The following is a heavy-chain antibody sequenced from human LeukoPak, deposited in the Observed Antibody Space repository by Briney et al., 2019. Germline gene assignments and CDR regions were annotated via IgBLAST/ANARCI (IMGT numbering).Heavy chain of an antibody. J-gene: IGHJ3*01. V-gene: IGHV4-39*01. CDR3: AGRYWGNVFDL. D-gene: IGHD3-16*01. Sequence: KPSETLSLTCTVSGGSITSTTYYWGWIRQSPGKGLEWIGSINYSGNTYYNPSLKSRVTLSVDTSRNQFSLTMTSVTAADRAIYYCAGRYWGNVFDLWGQGTMVTVSS. CDR2: INYSGNT. CDR1: GGSITSTTYY.